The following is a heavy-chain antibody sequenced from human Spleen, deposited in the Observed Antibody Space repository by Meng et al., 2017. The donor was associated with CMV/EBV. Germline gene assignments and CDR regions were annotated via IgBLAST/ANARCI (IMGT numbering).Heavy chain of an antibody. CDR1: GGIFGDYA. J-gene: IGHJ4*02. CDR2: IIPIFGPA. V-gene: IGHV1-69*05. Sequence: KASGGIFGDYAISWVRQAPGQGLEWMGGIIPIFGPANYAQKFQGRVTITTDESTSTAYMELSSLRSEDTAVYYCARDESGGSGYGGDYWGQGTLVTVSS. D-gene: IGHD3-22*01. CDR3: ARDESGGSGYGGDY.